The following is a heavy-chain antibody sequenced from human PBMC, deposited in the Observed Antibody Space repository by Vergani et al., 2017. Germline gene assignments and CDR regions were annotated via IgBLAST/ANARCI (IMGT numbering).Heavy chain of an antibody. CDR3: AGASYSSSWYFWFDP. Sequence: QLQLQESGSGLVKPSQTLSLTCAVSGGSISSGGYSWSWIRQPPGKGLEWIGYIYHSGSTYYNPSLKSRVTISVDRSKNQFSLKLSSVTAADTAVYYCAGASYSSSWYFWFDPWGQGTLVTVSS. D-gene: IGHD6-13*01. CDR2: IYHSGST. J-gene: IGHJ5*02. V-gene: IGHV4-30-2*01. CDR1: GGSISSGGYS.